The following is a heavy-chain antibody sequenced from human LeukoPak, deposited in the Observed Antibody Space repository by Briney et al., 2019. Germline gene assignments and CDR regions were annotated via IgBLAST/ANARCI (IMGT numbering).Heavy chain of an antibody. D-gene: IGHD2-15*01. Sequence: SEPLSLTCTVSGYSISSGYYWGWIRQPPGKGLEWIGSIYHSGSTYYNPSLKSRVTISVDTSKNQFSLKLSSVTAADTAVYYCARDLGYCSGGSCYSDAFDIWGQGTMVTVSS. J-gene: IGHJ3*02. CDR2: IYHSGST. V-gene: IGHV4-38-2*02. CDR1: GYSISSGYY. CDR3: ARDLGYCSGGSCYSDAFDI.